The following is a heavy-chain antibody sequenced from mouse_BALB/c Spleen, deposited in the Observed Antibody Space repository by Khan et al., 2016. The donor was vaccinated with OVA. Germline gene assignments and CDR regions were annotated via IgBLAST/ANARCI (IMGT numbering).Heavy chain of an antibody. Sequence: EVELVESGGDLVQTGGSLKLSCAASGFTFSSYTMSWVRQTPEKRLEWVAFISNGGSNAYYPDTVKGRFTISRDNAKNTLYLQMSSLKSEDTAMYYCARPSTTEYDYIMDHWGQGTSGTVSS. CDR1: GFTFSSYT. D-gene: IGHD1-1*01. CDR3: ARPSTTEYDYIMDH. V-gene: IGHV5-12-2*01. J-gene: IGHJ4*01. CDR2: ISNGGSNA.